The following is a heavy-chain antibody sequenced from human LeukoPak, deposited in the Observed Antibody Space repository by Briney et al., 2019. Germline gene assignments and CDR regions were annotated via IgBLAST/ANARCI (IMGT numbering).Heavy chain of an antibody. CDR3: ARGREVTQGLADY. CDR2: MNPNSGNT. V-gene: IGHV1-8*01. CDR1: VYTFTSYD. Sequence: ASVTVSDKPSVYTFTSYDINWVCQAAGQGLEWRGWMNPNSGNTGYAQKFQGRVTMTRNTSISTAYMELSSLRSEDTAVYYCARGREVTQGLADYWGQGTLVTVSS. J-gene: IGHJ4*02. D-gene: IGHD2-21*02.